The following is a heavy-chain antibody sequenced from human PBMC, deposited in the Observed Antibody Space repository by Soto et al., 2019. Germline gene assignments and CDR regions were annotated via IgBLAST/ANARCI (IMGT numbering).Heavy chain of an antibody. J-gene: IGHJ4*02. D-gene: IGHD1-26*01. CDR3: ARTRGVKWRTYYGYFDY. CDR1: GGSFSNYP. Sequence: QVQLVQSGAEVKKPGSSVTVSCKSSGGSFSNYPITWVRQAPGQGLEWMGAIIPVFGTAKYVDKFQGRVTITADASATTAYMELSSLRSEDTAVYYCARTRGVKWRTYYGYFDYWGQGTLVTVSS. V-gene: IGHV1-69*01. CDR2: IIPVFGTA.